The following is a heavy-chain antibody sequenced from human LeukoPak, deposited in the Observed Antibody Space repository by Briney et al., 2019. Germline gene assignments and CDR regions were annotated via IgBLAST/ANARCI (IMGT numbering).Heavy chain of an antibody. CDR2: INHSGST. V-gene: IGHV4-34*01. CDR3: ARGGEYRNDFDY. Sequence: SETLSLTCAVYGGSFSGYYWSWIRQPPGKGLEWIGEINHSGSTSYNPSLKSRVTISVDTSKNQFSLKLSSVTAADTAVYYCARGGEYRNDFDYWGQGTLVTVSS. D-gene: IGHD4-11*01. J-gene: IGHJ4*02. CDR1: GGSFSGYY.